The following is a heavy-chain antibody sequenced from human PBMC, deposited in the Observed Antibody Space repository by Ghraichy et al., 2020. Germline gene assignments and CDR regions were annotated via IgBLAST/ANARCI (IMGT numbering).Heavy chain of an antibody. J-gene: IGHJ3*02. CDR2: ISWNSGNI. D-gene: IGHD6-19*01. V-gene: IGHV3-9*01. Sequence: LEWVSGISWNSGNIGYADSVKGRFTISRDNAKNSLYLQMNSLRADDTALYYCAKVTYCSVWPDTFYIWGQGTMVTVSS. CDR3: AKVTYCSVWPDTFYI.